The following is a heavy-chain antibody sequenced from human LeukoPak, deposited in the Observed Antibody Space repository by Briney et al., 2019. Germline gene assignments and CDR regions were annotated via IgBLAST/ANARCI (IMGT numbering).Heavy chain of an antibody. CDR2: ISAYNGNT. J-gene: IGHJ4*02. V-gene: IGHV1-18*01. CDR1: GYTFTSYG. Sequence: ASVKVSCKASGYTFTSYGISWVRQAPGQGLEWMGWISAYNGNTNYAQKLQGRVTMTTDTSTSTAYMELRSLRSDDTAVYYCARAVWGYCSSTSCSNFDYWGQGTLVTVSS. D-gene: IGHD2-2*01. CDR3: ARAVWGYCSSTSCSNFDY.